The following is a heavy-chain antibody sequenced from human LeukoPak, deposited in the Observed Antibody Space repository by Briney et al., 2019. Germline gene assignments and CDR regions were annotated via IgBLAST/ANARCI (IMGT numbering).Heavy chain of an antibody. Sequence: GGSLRLSCAASGFTFSNAWMSWVRQAPGKGLEWVGRIKSKTDGGTTDYAAPVKGRFTISRDDSKNTLYLQMNSLKTEDTAVYYCTTYYGSGATHDYWGQGTLVTVSS. CDR1: GFTFSNAW. D-gene: IGHD3-10*01. J-gene: IGHJ4*02. CDR2: IKSKTDGGTT. CDR3: TTYYGSGATHDY. V-gene: IGHV3-15*01.